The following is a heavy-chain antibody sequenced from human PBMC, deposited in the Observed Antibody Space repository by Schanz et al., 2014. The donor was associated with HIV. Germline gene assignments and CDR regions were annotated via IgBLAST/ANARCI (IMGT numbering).Heavy chain of an antibody. J-gene: IGHJ4*02. CDR3: ARDHDILDC. D-gene: IGHD3-9*01. V-gene: IGHV1-69*01. Sequence: QVQLVQSGAEVKKPGASVKVSCKASGGTFSKYAISWVRQAPGQGLEWVGGIIPIFGTANYAPKFQGRVTITADESTSTAFLDLSSLKSEDTAVYYCARDHDILDCWGQGTLVTVSS. CDR2: IIPIFGTA. CDR1: GGTFSKYA.